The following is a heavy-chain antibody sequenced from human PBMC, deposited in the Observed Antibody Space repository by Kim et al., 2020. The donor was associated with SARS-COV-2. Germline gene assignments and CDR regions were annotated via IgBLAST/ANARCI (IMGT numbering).Heavy chain of an antibody. J-gene: IGHJ4*02. V-gene: IGHV4-4*09. Sequence: NPSLQSRVAISVDTSTNQFSLKLSSVTAADTAVYYCARNYGYGSGSFYSYWGQGILVTVSS. CDR3: ARNYGYGSGSFYSY. D-gene: IGHD3-10*01.